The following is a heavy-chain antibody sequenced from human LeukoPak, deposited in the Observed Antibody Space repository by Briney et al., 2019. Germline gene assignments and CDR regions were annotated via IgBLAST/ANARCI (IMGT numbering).Heavy chain of an antibody. CDR1: VFTFSSYS. D-gene: IGHD3-22*01. Sequence: GGSLRLSRAASVFTFSSYSMNGVRQAPGKGREWVSSISSSSSYIYYADSVKGRFTITRDNAKNSLYLQMNSLRAEDTAVYYCARDAAENWWLLPSDYWGQGTLVTVSS. CDR2: ISSSSSYI. CDR3: ARDAAENWWLLPSDY. J-gene: IGHJ4*02. V-gene: IGHV3-21*01.